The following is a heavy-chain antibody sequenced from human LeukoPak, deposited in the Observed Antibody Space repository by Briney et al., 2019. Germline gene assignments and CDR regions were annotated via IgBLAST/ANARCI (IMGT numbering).Heavy chain of an antibody. CDR2: IYYSGST. V-gene: IGHV4-59*01. CDR1: GGSISSYY. J-gene: IGHJ5*02. CDR3: ARAPNGDYFNCFDP. Sequence: SETLSLTCTVSGGSISSYYWSWIRQPPGKGLEWIGYIYYSGSTNYNPSLKSRVTISVDTSKNQFSLKLSSVTAADTAVYYCARAPNGDYFNCFDPWGQGTLVTVSS. D-gene: IGHD4-17*01.